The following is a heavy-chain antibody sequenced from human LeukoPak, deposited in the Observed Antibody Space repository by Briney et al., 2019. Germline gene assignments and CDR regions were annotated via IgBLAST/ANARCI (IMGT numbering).Heavy chain of an antibody. D-gene: IGHD3-10*01. V-gene: IGHV4-4*07. CDR3: ASSLYYYTSGAGFDY. CDR2: ISASGST. CDR1: GGSIRNYY. Sequence: TEALFQNRSASGGSIRNYYGSWISLTAGKGLEWIGRISASGSTNYNPSLKSRVTMSVDTSKNQFSLNLSSVTAADTAIYYCASSLYYYTSGAGFDYWGQGTLVTVSS. J-gene: IGHJ4*02.